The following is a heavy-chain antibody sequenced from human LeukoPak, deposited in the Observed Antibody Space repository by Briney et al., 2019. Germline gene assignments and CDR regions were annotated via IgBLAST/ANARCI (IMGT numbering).Heavy chain of an antibody. D-gene: IGHD2-15*01. J-gene: IGHJ6*02. CDR1: GYTFTSYG. Sequence: GASVKVSCKASGYTFTSYGISWVRQAPGQGLEWMGWISAYNGNTNYAQKLQGRVTMTTDTSTSTAYMELRSLRSDDTAVYYCARDYCSGGSCRDYYYYGMDVWGQGTTVTVSS. CDR2: ISAYNGNT. V-gene: IGHV1-18*01. CDR3: ARDYCSGGSCRDYYYYGMDV.